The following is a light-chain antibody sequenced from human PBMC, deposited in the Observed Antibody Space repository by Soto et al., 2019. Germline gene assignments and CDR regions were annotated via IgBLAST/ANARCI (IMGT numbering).Light chain of an antibody. Sequence: DVQMTQSPSSLSASVGDRVTITCRASQGIAPYLAWFQQKPGKVPKLLIYAASTLQSGVPSRFSGSGSGTDFTLTISSLQHEDVATNYSQKYNSAALTFGGGTKVEIK. J-gene: IGKJ4*01. CDR1: QGIAPY. CDR2: AAS. V-gene: IGKV1-27*01. CDR3: QKYNSAALT.